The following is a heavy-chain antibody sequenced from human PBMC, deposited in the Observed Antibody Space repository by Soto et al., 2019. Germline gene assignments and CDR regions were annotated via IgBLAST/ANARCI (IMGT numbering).Heavy chain of an antibody. D-gene: IGHD4-17*01. CDR3: ARGDATKIVVTTYYAMDV. CDR1: GGGLSNYG. CDR2: IIPVFGTA. J-gene: IGHJ6*02. Sequence: QVQLVQSGAEVKKPGSTVKVSCKASGGGLSNYGISWERQAPGQGLEWMGGIIPVFGTANYAQKFQGRVTITADESTNIVYMDVTSLRSEDTAVYYCARGDATKIVVTTYYAMDVWGQGTTVTVSS. V-gene: IGHV1-69*12.